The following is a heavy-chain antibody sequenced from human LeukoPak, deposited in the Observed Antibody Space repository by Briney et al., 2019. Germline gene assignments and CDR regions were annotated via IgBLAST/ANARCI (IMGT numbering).Heavy chain of an antibody. J-gene: IGHJ6*03. Sequence: ASVKVSCKASGYTFTSYGISWVRQAPGQGLEWMGWISAYNGNTNYAQKFQGRVTMTRNTSISTAYMELSSLRSEDTAVYYCARGRGNYYYYMDVWGKGTTVTISS. CDR3: ARGRGNYYYYMDV. D-gene: IGHD3-16*01. CDR1: GYTFTSYG. CDR2: ISAYNGNT. V-gene: IGHV1-18*01.